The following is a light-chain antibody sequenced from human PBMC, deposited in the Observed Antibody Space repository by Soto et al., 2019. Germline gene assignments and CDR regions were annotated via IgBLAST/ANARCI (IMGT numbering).Light chain of an antibody. V-gene: IGKV3-20*01. CDR3: QQDAASPVT. CDR2: GAS. J-gene: IGKJ4*01. Sequence: EHVLPQSPGTLSLSPGGRASLSCRASQSVSNNYLAWHQQRPGQAPRLLIFGASNRATGVPDRFTGSASGTDFTLTISRLQPEDFALYFCQQDAASPVTFGGGTKVDIK. CDR1: QSVSNNY.